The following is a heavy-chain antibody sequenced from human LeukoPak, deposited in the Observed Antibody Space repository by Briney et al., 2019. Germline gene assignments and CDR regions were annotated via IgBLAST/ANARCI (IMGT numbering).Heavy chain of an antibody. CDR3: AKVGYYYGSGSPSYFDY. D-gene: IGHD3-10*01. Sequence: AGGSLRPSCATPELTFTSYAMRWVRQAPGKGLERDSASSGSGGSTYYADSVKGPFTISRDNSKNTLYLQMNSLRAEDTAVYYCAKVGYYYGSGSPSYFDYWGQGTLVTVSS. J-gene: IGHJ4*02. CDR1: ELTFTSYA. V-gene: IGHV3-23*01. CDR2: SSGSGGST.